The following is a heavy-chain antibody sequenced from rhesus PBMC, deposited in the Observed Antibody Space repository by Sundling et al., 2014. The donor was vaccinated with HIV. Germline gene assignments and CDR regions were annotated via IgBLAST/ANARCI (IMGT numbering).Heavy chain of an antibody. D-gene: IGHD3-16*01. Sequence: QVQLQESGPGLVKPSETLSLTCAVSGYSISGDDSWGWVRQPPGKGLEFIGYISDSSGSAYYNPSLKSRVTFSRDTSKNQFSLNLRSVTAADTAVYYCARIKSGSYSLRFDHWGPGSPGHRLL. V-gene: IGHV4-99*01. CDR2: ISDSSGSA. CDR1: GYSISGDDS. J-gene: IGHJ4*01. CDR3: ARIKSGSYSLRFDH.